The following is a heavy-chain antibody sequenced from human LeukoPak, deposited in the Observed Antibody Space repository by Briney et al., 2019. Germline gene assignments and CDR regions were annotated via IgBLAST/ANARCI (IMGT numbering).Heavy chain of an antibody. Sequence: ASVKVSFTVSGYTLTELSMHWVRQAPGKGLEWMGGFDPEDGETIYAQKFQGRVTMTEDTSTDTAYMELSSLRSEDTAVYYCATETISGSSSRRIRWFDPWGQGTLVTVSS. V-gene: IGHV1-24*01. J-gene: IGHJ5*02. CDR1: GYTLTELS. CDR2: FDPEDGET. D-gene: IGHD1-26*01. CDR3: ATETISGSSSRRIRWFDP.